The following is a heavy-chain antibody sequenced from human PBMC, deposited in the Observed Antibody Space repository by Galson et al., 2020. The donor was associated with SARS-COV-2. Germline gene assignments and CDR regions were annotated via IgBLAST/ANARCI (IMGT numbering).Heavy chain of an antibody. J-gene: IGHJ4*02. CDR1: GFTVSSNY. Sequence: GGSLRLSCAASGFTVSSNYMTWVRQAPGKGLEWVSVIYIGGSTYYADSVKGRFSVSRDSSKNMVFLQMNSLRAEDTAVYYCARGSERGYSRLGDYWGQGTLVVVSS. V-gene: IGHV3-66*01. CDR3: ARGSERGYSRLGDY. D-gene: IGHD4-4*01. CDR2: IYIGGST.